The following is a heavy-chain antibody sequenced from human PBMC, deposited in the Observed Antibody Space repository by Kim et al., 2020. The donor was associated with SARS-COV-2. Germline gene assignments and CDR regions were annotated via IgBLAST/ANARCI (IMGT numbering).Heavy chain of an antibody. CDR1: GFTFSNAW. CDR2: IKSNANGGTT. CDR3: TSTPLGYCSGTSCYSYFDN. Sequence: GGSLRLSCAASGFTFSNAWINWVRQAPGKGLEWVGRIKSNANGGTTDYAAPVEGRFTISRDDSKTMLFLQMNSMKTEDTAVYYCTSTPLGYCSGTSCYSYFDNWGQGTLVTVSA. J-gene: IGHJ4*02. V-gene: IGHV3-15*01. D-gene: IGHD2-2*01.